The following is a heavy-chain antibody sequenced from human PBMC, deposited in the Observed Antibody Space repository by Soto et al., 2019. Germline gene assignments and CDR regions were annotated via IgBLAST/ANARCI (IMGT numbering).Heavy chain of an antibody. V-gene: IGHV1-2*04. CDR2: INPNSGGT. CDR1: GYTFTGYY. J-gene: IGHJ3*02. D-gene: IGHD6-19*01. CDR3: ARALVAVAGNVDAFDI. Sequence: ASVKVSCKASGYTFTGYYMHWVRQAPGQGLEWMGWINPNSGGTNYAQKFQGWVTMTRDTYISTAYMELSRLRSDDTAVYYCARALVAVAGNVDAFDIWGQGTMVTVSS.